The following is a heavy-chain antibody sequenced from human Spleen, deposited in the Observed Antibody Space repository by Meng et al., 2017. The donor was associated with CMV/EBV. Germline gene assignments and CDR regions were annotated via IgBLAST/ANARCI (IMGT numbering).Heavy chain of an antibody. V-gene: IGHV1-69*10. Sequence: SVKVSCKASGGTFSSYAISWVRQAPGQGLEWMGGIIPILGIANYAQKFQGRVTITADKSTSTAYMELSSLRSEDTAVYYCARDGCGGDCYTLNYFVYWGQGTLVTVSS. D-gene: IGHD2-21*01. CDR3: ARDGCGGDCYTLNYFVY. CDR2: IIPILGIA. J-gene: IGHJ4*02. CDR1: GGTFSSYA.